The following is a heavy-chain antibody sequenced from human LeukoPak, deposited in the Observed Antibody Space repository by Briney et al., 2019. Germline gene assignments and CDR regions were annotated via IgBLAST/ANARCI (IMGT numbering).Heavy chain of an antibody. Sequence: SETLSLTCAIYGGSFSGYFWSWFRQPPGKGLEWIGEINRSGSTNYNSSLSLKSRVTISVDTSKNQFSLKLSSVTAADTAVYYCARGGGFWSGYTFDYWGQGTLVTVSS. D-gene: IGHD3-3*01. J-gene: IGHJ4*02. CDR2: INRSGST. CDR1: GGSFSGYF. V-gene: IGHV4-34*01. CDR3: ARGGGFWSGYTFDY.